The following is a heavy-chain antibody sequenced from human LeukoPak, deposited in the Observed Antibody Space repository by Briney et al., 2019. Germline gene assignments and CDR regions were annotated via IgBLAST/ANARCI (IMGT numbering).Heavy chain of an antibody. D-gene: IGHD3-10*01. J-gene: IGHJ3*02. CDR2: SRTSTSTI. CDR1: GFTFSSYT. V-gene: IGHV3-48*01. Sequence: GGSLRLSCAASGFTFSSYTMSWVRQAPGKGLEWVSYSRTSTSTISYANSLKGRFTISSDNAKNSLYLQMNSLRVEDTAVYYCARDFGYAFDIWGQGTMVTVSS. CDR3: ARDFGYAFDI.